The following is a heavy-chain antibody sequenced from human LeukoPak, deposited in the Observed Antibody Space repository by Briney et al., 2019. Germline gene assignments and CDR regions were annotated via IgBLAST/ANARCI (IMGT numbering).Heavy chain of an antibody. CDR1: GGTFSSYA. D-gene: IGHD6-19*01. CDR2: IIPIFGTA. V-gene: IGHV1-69*13. Sequence: SVKVSCKASGGTFSSYAISWVRQAPGQGLEWMGGIIPIFGTANYAQKFQGRVTITADEPTSTAYMELSSLRSEDTAVYYCARQGKVAEVNWFDPWGQGTLVTVSS. CDR3: ARQGKVAEVNWFDP. J-gene: IGHJ5*02.